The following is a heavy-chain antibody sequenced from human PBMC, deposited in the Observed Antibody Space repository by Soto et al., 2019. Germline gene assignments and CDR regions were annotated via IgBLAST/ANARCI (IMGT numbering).Heavy chain of an antibody. CDR2: INPNGVYT. V-gene: IGHV1-46*01. J-gene: IGHJ6*02. CDR1: GYTFTSYY. CDR3: AGAAEAGNGRRLDV. D-gene: IGHD6-13*01. Sequence: QVQLVQSGAEVMKPGASVKVPCKASGYTFTSYYMHWVRQAPGQGLEWMGVINPNGVYTNSAQKFQGRVTMTRATSTTTFYRELSSLRSEDTAVYYCAGAAEAGNGRRLDVWGQGTTVTVSS.